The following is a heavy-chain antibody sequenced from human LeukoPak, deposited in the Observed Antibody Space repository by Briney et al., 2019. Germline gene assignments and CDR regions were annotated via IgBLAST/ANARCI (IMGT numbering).Heavy chain of an antibody. CDR3: ARDYYDSWSGYPGNNWFDP. CDR2: ISAYNGNT. V-gene: IGHV1-18*01. CDR1: GYTFTSYG. Sequence: ASVKVSCKASGYTFTSYGISWVRQAPGQGLEWMGWISAYNGNTNYAQKLQGRVTMTTDTSTSTAYMELRSLRSDDTAVYYCARDYYDSWSGYPGNNWFDPWGQGTLVTVSS. J-gene: IGHJ5*02. D-gene: IGHD3-3*01.